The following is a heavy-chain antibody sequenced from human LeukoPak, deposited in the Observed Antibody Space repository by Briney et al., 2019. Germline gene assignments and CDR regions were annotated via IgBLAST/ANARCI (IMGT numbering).Heavy chain of an antibody. J-gene: IGHJ4*02. CDR1: GFTFNSYG. V-gene: IGHV3-30*03. Sequence: GGSLRLSCAASGFTFNSYGMHWVRQAPGKGLEWVALISYDGTNKNYADSVKGRFIISRDNSKNTLNLQMNSLRTEDTAVYYCVRDGSSWGNFDYWGQGTLVSVSS. CDR3: VRDGSSWGNFDY. D-gene: IGHD7-27*01. CDR2: ISYDGTNK.